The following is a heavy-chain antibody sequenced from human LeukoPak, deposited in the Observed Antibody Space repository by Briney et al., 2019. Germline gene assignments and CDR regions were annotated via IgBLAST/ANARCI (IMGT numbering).Heavy chain of an antibody. CDR1: GGSFSGYY. D-gene: IGHD3-10*01. CDR3: ATQYGSGRYYYYYMDV. CDR2: IYYSGST. V-gene: IGHV4-34*01. Sequence: SETLSLTCAVHGGSFSGYYWSWIRQPPGKGLEWIGSIYYSGSTYYNPSLKSRVTISVDTSKNQFSLKLSSVTAAYTAVYYCATQYGSGRYYYYYMDVWGKGTTVTVSS. J-gene: IGHJ6*03.